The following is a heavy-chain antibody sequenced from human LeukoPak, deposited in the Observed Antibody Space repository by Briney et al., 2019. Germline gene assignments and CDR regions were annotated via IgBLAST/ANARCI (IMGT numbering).Heavy chain of an antibody. D-gene: IGHD2-2*01. CDR3: ARPNYCSSTSCYHAFDI. Sequence: SETLSLTCTVSGGSISSSSHYWGWIRQPPGKGLEWIGSIYYSGSTYYNPSLKSRVTISVDTSKNQFSLKLSSVTAADTAVYYCARPNYCSSTSCYHAFDIWGQGTMVTVSS. CDR2: IYYSGST. CDR1: GGSISSSSHY. V-gene: IGHV4-39*01. J-gene: IGHJ3*02.